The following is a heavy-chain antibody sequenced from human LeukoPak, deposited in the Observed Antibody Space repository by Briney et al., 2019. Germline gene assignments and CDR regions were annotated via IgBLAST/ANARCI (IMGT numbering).Heavy chain of an antibody. CDR2: IKSKTDGGTT. V-gene: IGHV3-15*01. J-gene: IGHJ3*02. CDR1: GFTFSNAW. D-gene: IGHD2-15*01. Sequence: PGGSLRLSCAASGFTFSNAWMSWVRQAPGKGLEWVGRIKSKTDGGTTDYAAPVKGRFTISRDDSKNTLYLQMNSLKTEDTAVYYCTTGNFVVVVVAGAFDIWGQGTMVTVSS. CDR3: TTGNFVVVVVAGAFDI.